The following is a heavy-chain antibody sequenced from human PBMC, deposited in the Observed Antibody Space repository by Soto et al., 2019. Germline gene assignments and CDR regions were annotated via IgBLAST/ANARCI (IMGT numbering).Heavy chain of an antibody. J-gene: IGHJ3*02. CDR3: AGAIFEVVTDAFDS. Sequence: GGSLRLSCAASGFTFSSYSMNWVRQAPGKGLEWVSSISSSSSYIYYADSVKGRFTISRDNAKNSLYLQMNSLRAEDTAVYYWAGAIFEVVTDAFDSWGQGKM. V-gene: IGHV3-21*01. CDR2: ISSSSSYI. D-gene: IGHD3-3*01. CDR1: GFTFSSYS.